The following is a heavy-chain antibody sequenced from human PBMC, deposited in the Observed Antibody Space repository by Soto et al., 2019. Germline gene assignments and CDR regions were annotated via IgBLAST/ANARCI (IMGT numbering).Heavy chain of an antibody. D-gene: IGHD2-15*01. V-gene: IGHV4-59*01. CDR1: GGSISSYY. CDR2: IYYRGST. CDR3: ARADIVVVPGYYYYGMDV. Sequence: GGSISSYYWSWIRQPPGKGLERIGYIYYRGSTNYNPSLKGRVTISVDTSKNQFSLKLSFVTAADTALFYCARADIVVVPGYYYYGMDVWGQGTTVTVS. J-gene: IGHJ6*02.